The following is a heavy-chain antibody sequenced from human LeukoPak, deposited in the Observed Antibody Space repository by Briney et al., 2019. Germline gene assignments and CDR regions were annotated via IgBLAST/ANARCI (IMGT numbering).Heavy chain of an antibody. CDR2: IYTSGST. D-gene: IGHD2-2*01. CDR3: ARDLSYCSSTRCYAPYYFDY. J-gene: IGHJ4*02. Sequence: PSETLSLTCSVSGGSVGSYYWSWIRQPAGKGLEWIGCIYTSGSTNYNPSLRSRATISVDKSKSQFSLKLTSVTAADTAVYYCARDLSYCSSTRCYAPYYFDYWGQGTLVTVSS. V-gene: IGHV4-4*07. CDR1: GGSVGSYY.